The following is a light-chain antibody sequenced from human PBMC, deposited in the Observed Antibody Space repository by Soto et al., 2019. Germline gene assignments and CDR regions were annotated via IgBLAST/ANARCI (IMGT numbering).Light chain of an antibody. J-gene: IGKJ2*01. Sequence: DFQMTQSPSSLSASVGDKVTITCRTSQSINTYLNWYQHQPGKPPRLLIYAASSLQSGVPSRFSGSGSGTDFTLTTSSMQPEDYATYYCQQSYTFGQGTNLEIK. CDR3: QQSYT. CDR1: QSINTY. V-gene: IGKV1-39*01. CDR2: AAS.